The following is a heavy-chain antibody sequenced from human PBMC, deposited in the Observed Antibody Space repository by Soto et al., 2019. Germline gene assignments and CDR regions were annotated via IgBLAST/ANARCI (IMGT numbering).Heavy chain of an antibody. CDR2: IYYSGST. CDR3: ARRPRYFDY. D-gene: IGHD1-20*01. Sequence: PSETLSLTCTVSGGSISSSSYYWGWIRQPPGKGLEWIGSIYYSGSTYYNPSLKSRVTISVDTSKNQFSLKLSSVTAADTAVYYCARRPRYFDYWGQGTLVNVS. CDR1: GGSISSSSYY. V-gene: IGHV4-39*01. J-gene: IGHJ4*02.